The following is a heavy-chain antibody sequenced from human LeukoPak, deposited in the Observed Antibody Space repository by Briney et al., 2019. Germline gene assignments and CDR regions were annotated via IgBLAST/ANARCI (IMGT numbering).Heavy chain of an antibody. CDR3: ARERGYSNGYYFDH. D-gene: IGHD5-18*01. J-gene: IGHJ4*02. V-gene: IGHV4-30-4*08. Sequence: PSQTLSLTCTVSGGSISSGDYYWSWIRQPPGKGLEWIGYIYYSGSTYYNPSLKSRVTISVDTSKNQFSLKLTSVTAADTAVYYCARERGYSNGYYFDHWGQGTLVTVSS. CDR1: GGSISSGDYY. CDR2: IYYSGST.